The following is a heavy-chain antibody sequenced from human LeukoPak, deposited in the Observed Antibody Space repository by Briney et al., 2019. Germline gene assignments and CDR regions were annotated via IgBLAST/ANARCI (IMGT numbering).Heavy chain of an antibody. Sequence: GGSLRLSCAASGFTFSTYGMSWVRQAPGKGLEWVGRIKSKTDGGTTDYAAPVKGRFTISRDDSKNTLYLQMNSLKTEDTAVYYCTTDHGYCSGGSCYGGPSFFDYWGQGTLVTVSS. D-gene: IGHD2-15*01. CDR3: TTDHGYCSGGSCYGGPSFFDY. J-gene: IGHJ4*02. CDR1: GFTFSTYG. CDR2: IKSKTDGGTT. V-gene: IGHV3-15*01.